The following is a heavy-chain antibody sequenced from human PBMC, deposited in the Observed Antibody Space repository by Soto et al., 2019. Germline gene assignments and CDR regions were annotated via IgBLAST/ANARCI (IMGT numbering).Heavy chain of an antibody. CDR2: ISSTTNYI. J-gene: IGHJ4*02. CDR1: GFTFTRDS. V-gene: IGHV3-21*06. CDR3: ARESEDLTSNFDY. Sequence: GGSLRLSCAASGFTFTRDSRSVLPQAPGKVLEWFSSISSTTNYIYSGDSMTGRFTISRDNAKNSLYLEMNSLRAEDTAVYYCARESEDLTSNFDYWGQGTLVTVSS.